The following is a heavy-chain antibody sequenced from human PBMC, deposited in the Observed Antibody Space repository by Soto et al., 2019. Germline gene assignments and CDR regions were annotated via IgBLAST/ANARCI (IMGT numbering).Heavy chain of an antibody. V-gene: IGHV4-4*02. J-gene: IGHJ4*02. CDR2: VYHSGIT. CDR1: GDSIRSTHW. D-gene: IGHD2-21*01. CDR3: ATLPPRIVVTVLPIPT. Sequence: QVYLQQSGPGLVKPSGTLSLTCAVSGDSIRSTHWWTWVRQTPGKGLEWIGEVYHSGITSYNPSLKIRVTISVDKSNHQFSLKLTSVTAADTAVYYCATLPPRIVVTVLPIPTWGQGTLVSVSS.